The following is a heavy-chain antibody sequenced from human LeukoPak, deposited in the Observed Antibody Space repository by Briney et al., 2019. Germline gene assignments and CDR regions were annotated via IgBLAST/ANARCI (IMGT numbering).Heavy chain of an antibody. V-gene: IGHV1-69*05. D-gene: IGHD6-13*01. J-gene: IGHJ5*02. Sequence: SVKVSCKASGGTFSSYAIGWVRQAPGQGLEWMGGIIPIFGTANYAQKFQGRVTITTDESTSTAYMELSSLRSEDTAVYYCARSLAAAGGTIGYNWFDPWGQGTLVTVSS. CDR1: GGTFSSYA. CDR2: IIPIFGTA. CDR3: ARSLAAAGGTIGYNWFDP.